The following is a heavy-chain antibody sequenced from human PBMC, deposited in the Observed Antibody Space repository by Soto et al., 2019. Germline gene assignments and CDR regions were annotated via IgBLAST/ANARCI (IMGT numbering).Heavy chain of an antibody. J-gene: IGHJ4*02. CDR2: ISHDGNKM. D-gene: IGHD6-13*01. CDR1: GFIFNSYS. Sequence: QVQLVESGGGAVQPGRSLRLACAASGFIFNSYSMYWVRQAPGKGLEWVAVISHDGNKMYYADSVKGRFTISRDNSKNTVYLQMNTLRREDTALYYCARTAAAGFKVPRLDYWGQGNRVTVSS. V-gene: IGHV3-30*04. CDR3: ARTAAAGFKVPRLDY.